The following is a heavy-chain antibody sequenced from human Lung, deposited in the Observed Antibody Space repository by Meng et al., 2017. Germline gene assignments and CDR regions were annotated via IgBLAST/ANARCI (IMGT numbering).Heavy chain of an antibody. CDR2: ISVYNVNT. J-gene: IGHJ4*02. D-gene: IGHD6-19*01. V-gene: IGHV1-18*01. CDR1: GYPFTNYG. Sequence: QVHLVQSGAEVREPRASVKVSCKASGYPFTNYGISWVRQAPGQGLEWMGWISVYNVNTNYAQKFQGRVTMTTDTSTSTTYMELRSLRSDDTGVYYCARSPYSSGWPNFDSWGQGTLVTVSS. CDR3: ARSPYSSGWPNFDS.